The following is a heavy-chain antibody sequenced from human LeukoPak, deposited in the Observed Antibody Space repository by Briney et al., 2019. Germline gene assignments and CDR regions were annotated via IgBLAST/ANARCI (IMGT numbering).Heavy chain of an antibody. D-gene: IGHD7-27*01. J-gene: IGHJ4*02. CDR1: GYTFTAYY. CDR3: ARRLTGVDY. CDR2: INPNSGGI. V-gene: IGHV1-2*02. Sequence: ASVKVSCKASGYTFTAYYMNWVRQAPGQGLEWMGWINPNSGGINYAQNFQGRVTMTRDTSISTVYMELNSLRSDDTAVYYCARRLTGVDYWGQGTQVTVSS.